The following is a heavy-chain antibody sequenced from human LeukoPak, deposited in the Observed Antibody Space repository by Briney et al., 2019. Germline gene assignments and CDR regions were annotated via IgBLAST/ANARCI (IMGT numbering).Heavy chain of an antibody. J-gene: IGHJ5*02. CDR2: ISSSGSTI. CDR1: GFTFSSYE. Sequence: GGSLRLSCAASGFTFSSYEMNWVRQAPGKGLEWVSYISSSGSTIYYADSVKGRFTISRDNTKNSLYLQMNSLRAEDTAVHYCARVGGSISPDWFDPWGQGTLVTVSS. CDR3: ARVGGSISPDWFDP. D-gene: IGHD3-16*01. V-gene: IGHV3-48*03.